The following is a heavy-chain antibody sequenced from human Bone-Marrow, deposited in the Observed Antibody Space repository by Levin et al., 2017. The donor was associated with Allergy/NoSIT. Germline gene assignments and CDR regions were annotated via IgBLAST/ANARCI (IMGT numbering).Heavy chain of an antibody. Sequence: GESLKISCAVSGFTISTYWMQWVRQVPGEGLVWVSRIDSDGRSTTYADSVKGRFIISRDNVKNTLYLQMNSLRDEDTAVYYCVSGSVDSRYYFDFWGQGTLVTVSS. V-gene: IGHV3-74*01. CDR1: GFTISTYW. CDR2: IDSDGRST. J-gene: IGHJ4*02. CDR3: VSGSVDSRYYFDF. D-gene: IGHD2-21*02.